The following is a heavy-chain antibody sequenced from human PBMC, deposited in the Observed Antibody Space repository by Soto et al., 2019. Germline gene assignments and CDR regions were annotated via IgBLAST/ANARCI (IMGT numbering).Heavy chain of an antibody. D-gene: IGHD3-9*01. J-gene: IGHJ4*02. CDR1: GFTFSGYS. CDR2: ISSGSKTI. V-gene: IGHV3-48*02. Sequence: GGSLRLSCAASGFTFSGYSVNWVRQAPGKGLEWVSYISSGSKTIYYAESVKGRFTVSRDNARNSQYLQMNSLRDEDAAVYYCAREDILGVRSFDYWGQGTLVTVSS. CDR3: AREDILGVRSFDY.